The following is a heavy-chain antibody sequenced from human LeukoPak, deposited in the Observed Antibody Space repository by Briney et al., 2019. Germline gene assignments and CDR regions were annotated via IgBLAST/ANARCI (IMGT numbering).Heavy chain of an antibody. CDR2: TFSSGNN. V-gene: IGHV4-61*10. CDR1: GGSMSSGTYY. Sequence: SETLSLTCTVSGGSMSSGTYYWSWIRQPAGKGLEYIGRTFSSGNNNYNPSLKSRITMSTDTSKNQFSLKLSSVTAADTAVYYCARGGNMVNLWDYYYYGMDVWGQGTTVTVSS. J-gene: IGHJ6*02. D-gene: IGHD3-10*01. CDR3: ARGGNMVNLWDYYYYGMDV.